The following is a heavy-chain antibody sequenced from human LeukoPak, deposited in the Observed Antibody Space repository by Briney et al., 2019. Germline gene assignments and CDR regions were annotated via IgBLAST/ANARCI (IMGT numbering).Heavy chain of an antibody. CDR2: IYYSGST. J-gene: IGHJ3*02. CDR1: GGSISSYY. V-gene: IGHV4-59*01. D-gene: IGHD6-19*01. Sequence: PSETLSLSCTVSGGSISSYYWSWIRQPPGKGLEWIGYIYYSGSTNYNPSLKSRVTISVDTSKNQFSLKLSSVTAADTAVYYCARAGSGSLLMIFDIWGQGTMVTVSS. CDR3: ARAGSGSLLMIFDI.